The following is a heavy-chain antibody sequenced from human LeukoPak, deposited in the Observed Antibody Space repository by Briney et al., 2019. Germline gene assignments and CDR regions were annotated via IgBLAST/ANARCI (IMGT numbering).Heavy chain of an antibody. CDR1: GGTLSRYS. CDR2: IIPIFGTA. Sequence: GASVKVSCKASGGTLSRYSISWVRQAPGQGLEWMGGIIPIFGTANYAQKFQGRVTITTDESTSTAYMELSSLRSEDTAVYYCARVGLWFGELLGGFDPWGQGTLVTVSS. D-gene: IGHD3-10*01. V-gene: IGHV1-69*05. J-gene: IGHJ5*02. CDR3: ARVGLWFGELLGGFDP.